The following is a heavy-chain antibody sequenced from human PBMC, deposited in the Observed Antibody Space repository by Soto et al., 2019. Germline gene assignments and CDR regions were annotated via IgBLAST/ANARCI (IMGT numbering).Heavy chain of an antibody. CDR3: TRLISAAQDY. D-gene: IGHD3-10*01. J-gene: IGHJ4*02. CDR2: IIDRAYNYAT. Sequence: EVLLVESGGGVVQPGGSLKRSCAASGFVFKDSSMHWVRQASGKGLEWVGRIIDRAYNYATAYTASVKGRFTVSRDDSNNTAYLQMDSLKTEDTAIDYCTRLISAAQDYWGQGTLVTVSS. CDR1: GFVFKDSS. V-gene: IGHV3-73*01.